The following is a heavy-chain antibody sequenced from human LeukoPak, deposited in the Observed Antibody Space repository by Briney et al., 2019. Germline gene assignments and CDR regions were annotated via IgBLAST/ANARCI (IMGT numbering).Heavy chain of an antibody. J-gene: IGHJ6*02. CDR3: ARVGRGVYGMDV. CDR1: GFTFSIQG. CDR2: IINSGGTI. Sequence: GGSLRLSCEASGFTFSIQGMNWVRQAPGKGLDGVSYIINSGGTIYYADSVQGRFTISRDNAKNSLHLQMNSLRDEDTAVYYCARVGRGVYGMDVWGQGTAVTVSS. D-gene: IGHD3-10*01. V-gene: IGHV3-48*02.